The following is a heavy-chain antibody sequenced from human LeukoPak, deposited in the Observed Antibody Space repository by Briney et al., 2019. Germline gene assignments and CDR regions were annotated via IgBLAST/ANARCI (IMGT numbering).Heavy chain of an antibody. Sequence: PSETLSLTCTVSGGSISSYYWSWIRQPPGKGLEWIGYIYYSGSTNYNPSLKSRVTISVDTSKNQFSLKLSSVTAADTAVYYCARDRELTGDWYFDLWGRGTLVTVSS. V-gene: IGHV4-59*01. CDR2: IYYSGST. CDR3: ARDRELTGDWYFDL. D-gene: IGHD1-20*01. CDR1: GGSISSYY. J-gene: IGHJ2*01.